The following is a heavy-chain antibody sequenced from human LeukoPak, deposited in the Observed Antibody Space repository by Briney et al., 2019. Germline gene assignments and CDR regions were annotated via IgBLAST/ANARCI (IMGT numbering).Heavy chain of an antibody. D-gene: IGHD2-2*01. J-gene: IGHJ4*02. V-gene: IGHV1-2*02. CDR2: INPNSGGT. Sequence: ASVKVSCKASGYTFTGYYMHWVRQAPGQGLEWMGWINPNSGGTNYAQKFQGRVTMTRDTSISTAYMELSRLRSDVTAVYYCARDPITVVPAAIAPPSFDYWSQGTLVTVSS. CDR3: ARDPITVVPAAIAPPSFDY. CDR1: GYTFTGYY.